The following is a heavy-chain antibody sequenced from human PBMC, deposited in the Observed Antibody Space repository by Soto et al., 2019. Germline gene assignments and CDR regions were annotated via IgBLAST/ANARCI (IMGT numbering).Heavy chain of an antibody. V-gene: IGHV1-69*13. Sequence: VASVKVSCKASGGTFSSYAISWVRQAPGQGLEWMGGIIPIFGTANYAQKFQGRVTITADESTSTAYMELSSLRSEDTAVYYCARAVFTMIVVVITGAFDIWGQGTMVTVSS. J-gene: IGHJ3*02. CDR1: GGTFSSYA. CDR3: ARAVFTMIVVVITGAFDI. D-gene: IGHD3-22*01. CDR2: IIPIFGTA.